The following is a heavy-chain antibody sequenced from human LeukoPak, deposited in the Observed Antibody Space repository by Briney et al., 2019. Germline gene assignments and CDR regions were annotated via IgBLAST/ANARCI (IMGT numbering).Heavy chain of an antibody. CDR1: GYSFTSYW. Sequence: PGESLKISCKGSGYSFTSYWIGWVRQMPGKGLEWMGIIYPGDSDTRYSPSFQGQVTISADKSISTAYLQWSSLKASDTAMYYCARLGEAVVVPAARPFDYWGQGTLVTVSS. J-gene: IGHJ4*02. V-gene: IGHV5-51*01. D-gene: IGHD2-2*01. CDR2: IYPGDSDT. CDR3: ARLGEAVVVPAARPFDY.